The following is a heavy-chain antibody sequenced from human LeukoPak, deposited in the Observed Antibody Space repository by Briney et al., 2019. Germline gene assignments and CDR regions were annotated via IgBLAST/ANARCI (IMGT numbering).Heavy chain of an antibody. CDR2: IYYTGGT. CDR1: GGSMSTYY. Sequence: PSESLSLTWTVSGGSMSTYYWTWIRQPPGKGLEWSGGIYYTGGTNSNPSLKSRVTISVDTSKNQFSLKLSSVTAADTAVYYCAGMRITTHTVRTLDHWAQGPVVPVSS. J-gene: IGHJ4*02. D-gene: IGHD1-14*01. CDR3: AGMRITTHTVRTLDH. V-gene: IGHV4-59*01.